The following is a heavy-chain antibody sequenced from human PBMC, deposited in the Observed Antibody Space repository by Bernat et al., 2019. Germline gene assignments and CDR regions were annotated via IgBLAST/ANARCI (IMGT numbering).Heavy chain of an antibody. CDR1: GFTFSTYG. V-gene: IGHV3-33*06. CDR3: AKDRATSGRGSDFDY. J-gene: IGHJ4*02. D-gene: IGHD2-15*01. CDR2: IWHDGSSK. Sequence: QVQLVESGGGVVQPGRSLRLSCAASGFTFSTYGMHWFRQAPGKGLEWVGIIWHDGSSKYYADSVKGRFTFSRDNSRNMLYLQMNSLRAEDTAVYYCAKDRATSGRGSDFDYWGQGTVVTVSS.